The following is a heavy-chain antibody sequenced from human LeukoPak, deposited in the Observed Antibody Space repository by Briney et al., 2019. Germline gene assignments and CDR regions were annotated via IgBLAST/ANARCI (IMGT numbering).Heavy chain of an antibody. CDR2: ISWNSGSI. CDR3: AKFADPGV. J-gene: IGHJ3*01. D-gene: IGHD7-27*01. Sequence: GGSLRLSCAASGFTFDDYAMHWVRQAPGKGLEWVSGISWNSGSIGYADSVKGRFTISRDNAKNSLYLQMNSLRAEDMALYYCAKFADPGVWGQGTMVTVSS. CDR1: GFTFDDYA. V-gene: IGHV3-9*03.